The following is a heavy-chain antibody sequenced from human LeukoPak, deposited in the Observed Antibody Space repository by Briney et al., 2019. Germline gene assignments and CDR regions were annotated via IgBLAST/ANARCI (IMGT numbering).Heavy chain of an antibody. CDR2: ISGRDRRI. Sequence: QPGGSLRLSCTASGFNFNIYEMNWVRQAPGKGLEWISYISGRDRRIYYADSVKGRFTISRDSAKDSLFLQMNSLRAEDTAIYYCARGLRGYTYGLDYWGQGTLVAVSS. CDR3: ARGLRGYTYGLDY. CDR1: GFNFNIYE. D-gene: IGHD5-18*01. J-gene: IGHJ4*02. V-gene: IGHV3-48*03.